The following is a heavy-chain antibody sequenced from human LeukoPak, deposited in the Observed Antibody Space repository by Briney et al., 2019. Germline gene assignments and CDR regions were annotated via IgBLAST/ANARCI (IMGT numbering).Heavy chain of an antibody. CDR2: INHSGST. Sequence: SETLSLTCAVYGGSFSGYYWSWIHQPPGKGLEWIGEINHSGSTNYNPSLKSRVTISVDTSKNQFSLKLSSVTAADTAVYYCARGGSSSWYAKNSSGWPRKHNWFDPWGQGTLVTVSS. D-gene: IGHD6-13*01. J-gene: IGHJ5*02. V-gene: IGHV4-34*01. CDR1: GGSFSGYY. CDR3: ARGGSSSWYAKNSSGWPRKHNWFDP.